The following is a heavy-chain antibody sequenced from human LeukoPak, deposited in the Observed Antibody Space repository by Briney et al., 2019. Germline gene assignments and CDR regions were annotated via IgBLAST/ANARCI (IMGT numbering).Heavy chain of an antibody. CDR3: ARGTPRGTPRWLFDF. Sequence: GGSLRLSCAASGFTFSDHYMDWVRQAPGKRLEWVGRSRNKANSYSTEYAASVKDRFTISRDDSKNSLYLQMNSLKTEDTAVYYCARGTPRGTPRWLFDFWGQGTLVTVSS. CDR2: SRNKANSYST. D-gene: IGHD1-1*01. CDR1: GFTFSDHY. J-gene: IGHJ4*02. V-gene: IGHV3-72*01.